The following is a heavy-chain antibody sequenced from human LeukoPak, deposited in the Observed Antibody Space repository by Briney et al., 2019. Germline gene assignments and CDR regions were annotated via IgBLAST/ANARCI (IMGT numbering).Heavy chain of an antibody. V-gene: IGHV4-34*01. J-gene: IGHJ4*02. CDR3: ARGGHYYDSSGYSYYY. CDR2: INHSGST. D-gene: IGHD3-22*01. CDR1: GGPFSGYY. Sequence: PSETLSLTCAVYGGPFSGYYWSWIRQPPGKGLEWIGEINHSGSTNYNPSLKSRVTISVDTSKNQFSLKLSSVTAADTAVYYCARGGHYYDSSGYSYYYWGQGTLVTVSS.